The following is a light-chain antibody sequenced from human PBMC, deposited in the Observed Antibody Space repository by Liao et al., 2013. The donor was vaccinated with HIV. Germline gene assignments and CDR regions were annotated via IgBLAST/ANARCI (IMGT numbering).Light chain of an antibody. J-gene: IGLJ1*01. CDR1: NIGGKS. Sequence: SYVLTQPSSVSVAPGKTATITCGGNNIGGKSVHWYQQKPGQAPVLLIYHASDRPSGIPERFSGSNSGNTATLTISRVEPGDEADYYCQLWDSSSDHPYVFGTGTQVTVL. V-gene: IGLV3-21*01. CDR2: HAS. CDR3: QLWDSSSDHPYV.